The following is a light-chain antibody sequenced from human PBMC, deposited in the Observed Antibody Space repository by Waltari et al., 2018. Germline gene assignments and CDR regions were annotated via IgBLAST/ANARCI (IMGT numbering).Light chain of an antibody. CDR3: QVWDSSTAV. Sequence: SYDLTQPLSVSVALGQTARITCGGNNIGGKNVHWYQQKPGQAPLLVIYRDKNRPSRIPEQFSGSNSENTATLTITGAQGADEADYYCQVWDSSTAVFGGGTQLTVL. CDR1: NIGGKN. V-gene: IGLV3-9*01. CDR2: RDK. J-gene: IGLJ7*01.